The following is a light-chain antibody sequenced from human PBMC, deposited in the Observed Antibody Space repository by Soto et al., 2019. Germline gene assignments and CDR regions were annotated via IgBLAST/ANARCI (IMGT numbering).Light chain of an antibody. CDR3: QNYKSVPWT. J-gene: IGKJ1*01. CDR1: QGISNY. V-gene: IGKV1-27*01. CDR2: EAS. Sequence: DIQMTQSPSSLSASVGDRVTITCRASQGISNYLAWYHQRPGKIPSLLIYEASTLRSGVPSRFSGSRSGTDFTLTISSLQPEDVGSYYCQNYKSVPWTFGQGTKVEI.